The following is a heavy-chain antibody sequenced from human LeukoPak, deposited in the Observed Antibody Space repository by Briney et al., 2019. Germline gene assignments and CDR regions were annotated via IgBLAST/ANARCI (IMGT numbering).Heavy chain of an antibody. CDR1: GFTVSSIY. CDR3: ARGGNYLSAVDI. CDR2: IYSGGST. Sequence: TGGSLRLSCAASGFTVSSIYMSWVRQAPGKGLEWVSIIYSGGSTFYADSVKGRFTISRDNSKNTLYLQMNSLRAEDTDVYYCARGGNYLSAVDIWGQGTMVTVSS. D-gene: IGHD1-26*01. J-gene: IGHJ3*02. V-gene: IGHV3-53*01.